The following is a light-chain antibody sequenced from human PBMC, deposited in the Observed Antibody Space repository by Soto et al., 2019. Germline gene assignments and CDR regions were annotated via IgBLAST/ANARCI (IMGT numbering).Light chain of an antibody. J-gene: IGKJ2*01. CDR3: QQYKSSPL. V-gene: IGKV1-5*01. CDR2: DAS. CDR1: QSMSSW. Sequence: GDRVTITCRASQSMSSWLAWYQQKSGKAPKLLIYDASSLESGVPSRFSGSGSGTEFTLTISSLQPDDFATSYCQQYKSSPLFGQGTKLEIK.